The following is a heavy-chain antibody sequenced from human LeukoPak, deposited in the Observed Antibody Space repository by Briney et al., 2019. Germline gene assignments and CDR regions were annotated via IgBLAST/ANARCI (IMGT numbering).Heavy chain of an antibody. J-gene: IGHJ4*02. V-gene: IGHV3-23*01. D-gene: IGHD1-26*01. Sequence: PGGSLRLSCAASGFTFSSYAMSWVRQAPGKGLEWVSAISGSGGSTYYADSVKGRFTISRDNSKNTLYLQMNSLRAEDTAVYYCARGGLVGATNLPNFDYWGQGTLVTVSS. CDR2: ISGSGGST. CDR3: ARGGLVGATNLPNFDY. CDR1: GFTFSSYA.